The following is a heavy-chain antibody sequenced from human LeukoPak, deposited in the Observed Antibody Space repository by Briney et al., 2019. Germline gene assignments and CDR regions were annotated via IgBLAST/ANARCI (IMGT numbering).Heavy chain of an antibody. CDR3: ARVLSNWNYHDY. CDR1: GYTFTGYY. Sequence: ASVKVSCKASGYTFTGYYVHWVRQAPGQGLEWMGWINPNSGGTNYAQKFQGRVTMTRDTSISTAYMELSRLRSDDTAVYYCARVLSNWNYHDYWGQGTLVTVSS. CDR2: INPNSGGT. D-gene: IGHD1-1*01. V-gene: IGHV1-2*02. J-gene: IGHJ4*02.